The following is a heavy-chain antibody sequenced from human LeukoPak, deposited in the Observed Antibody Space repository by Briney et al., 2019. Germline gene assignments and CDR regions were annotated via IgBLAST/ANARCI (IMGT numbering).Heavy chain of an antibody. CDR2: ISAYNGNT. Sequence: EASVKVSCKASGYTFTSYGISWVRQAPGQGLEWMGWISAYNGNTNYAQKLQGRVTMTTDTSTSTAYMELRSLRSDDTAVYYCGRRDYDFWSGYFRDMTTEYYFDYWGQGTLVTVSS. CDR1: GYTFTSYG. D-gene: IGHD3-3*01. J-gene: IGHJ4*02. V-gene: IGHV1-18*01. CDR3: GRRDYDFWSGYFRDMTTEYYFDY.